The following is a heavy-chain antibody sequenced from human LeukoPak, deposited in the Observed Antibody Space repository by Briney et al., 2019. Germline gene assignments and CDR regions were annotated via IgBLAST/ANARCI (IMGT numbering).Heavy chain of an antibody. V-gene: IGHV4-39*07. CDR3: ARGGSLGYGDYVFSS. J-gene: IGHJ5*02. CDR1: GGSISSGGYY. D-gene: IGHD4-17*01. Sequence: SETLSLTCTVSGGSISSGGYYWGWICQPPGKGLEWIGNIYYGGSTYYNPSLTSRLTISVETSKNQLSLKLSSVTAADTAVYYCARGGSLGYGDYVFSSWGQGTLVTVSS. CDR2: IYYGGST.